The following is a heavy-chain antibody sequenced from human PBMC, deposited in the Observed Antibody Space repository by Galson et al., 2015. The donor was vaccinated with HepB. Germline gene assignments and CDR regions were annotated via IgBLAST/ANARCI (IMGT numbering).Heavy chain of an antibody. D-gene: IGHD2-15*01. J-gene: IGHJ4*02. V-gene: IGHV3-30*02. CDR2: IRYDGSNK. CDR1: GFTFSSYG. CDR3: AKPPYCSGGSCYSY. Sequence: SLRLSCAASGFTFSSYGMHWVRQAPGKGLEWVAFIRYDGSNKYYADSVKGRFTISRDNSKNTLYLQMNSLRAEDTAVYYCAKPPYCSGGSCYSYWGQGTLVTVSS.